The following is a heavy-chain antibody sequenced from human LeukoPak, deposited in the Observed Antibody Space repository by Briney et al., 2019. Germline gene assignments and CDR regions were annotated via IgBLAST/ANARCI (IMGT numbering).Heavy chain of an antibody. CDR3: ARGSIWFGS. CDR2: IKQDGSEK. Sequence: GGSLRLSCAASGFTFSNYWMSWVRQAPGKGLEWVANIKQDGSEKYYVDSVKGRFTISRDNAKNSLYLQMNSLRAEDTAVYYCARGSIWFGSWGQGTLVTVSS. CDR1: GFTFSNYW. J-gene: IGHJ5*01. V-gene: IGHV3-7*01.